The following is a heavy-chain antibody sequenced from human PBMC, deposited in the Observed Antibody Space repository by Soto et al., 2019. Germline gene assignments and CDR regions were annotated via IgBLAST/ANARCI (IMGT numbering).Heavy chain of an antibody. Sequence: PWWSLRLSCSASGFTFNMYALHWVRQAPGKGLEWVAVISFDGTKKYYSDSVKGRFTISRDNLKNTLYLQMNNLRVEDAALYFCAREDDYGYRYINYGLDVWGQGTTVTVSS. CDR1: GFTFNMYA. CDR3: AREDDYGYRYINYGLDV. D-gene: IGHD4-17*01. V-gene: IGHV3-30-3*01. J-gene: IGHJ6*02. CDR2: ISFDGTKK.